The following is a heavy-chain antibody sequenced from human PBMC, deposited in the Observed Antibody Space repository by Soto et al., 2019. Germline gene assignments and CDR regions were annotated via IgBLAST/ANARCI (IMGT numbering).Heavy chain of an antibody. CDR1: GFTFSGSA. Sequence: GGSLRLSCAASGFTFSGSAMHWVRQASGKGLEWVGRIRSKANSYATANAASVKGRFTISRDDSKNTAYLQMNSLKTEDSAVYYCTRHEGDSGYDYYYYGMDVWGQGTTVTVSS. J-gene: IGHJ6*02. CDR2: IRSKANSYAT. V-gene: IGHV3-73*01. CDR3: TRHEGDSGYDYYYYGMDV. D-gene: IGHD5-12*01.